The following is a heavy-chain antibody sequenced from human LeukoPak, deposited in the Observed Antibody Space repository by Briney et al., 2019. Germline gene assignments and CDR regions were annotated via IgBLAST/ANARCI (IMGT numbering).Heavy chain of an antibody. CDR1: GGSFSGYY. V-gene: IGHV4-34*01. Sequence: LSETLSLTCAVYGGSFSGYYWSWIRQPPGKGREWIGEINQIGSTNYNPSLKSRVTISVDTSKNQFSLKLSSVTAADTAVYYCARINYYDSSGYDAFDIWGQGTMVTVSS. CDR2: INQIGST. CDR3: ARINYYDSSGYDAFDI. D-gene: IGHD3-22*01. J-gene: IGHJ3*02.